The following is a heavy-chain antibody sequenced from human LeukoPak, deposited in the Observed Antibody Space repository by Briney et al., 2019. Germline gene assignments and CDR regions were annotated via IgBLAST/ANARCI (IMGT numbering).Heavy chain of an antibody. D-gene: IGHD1-1*01. CDR1: GGSITTYY. J-gene: IGHJ4*02. Sequence: KASETLSLTCTVSGGSITTYYWSWIRQTPGKGLEWIGYILYSGTTTNYNPSLKSRVTISVDTSKNQFSLKLSSVTAADTAVYYCARVGDWNDLVYWGQGTLVTVSS. CDR2: ILYSGTTT. V-gene: IGHV4-59*01. CDR3: ARVGDWNDLVY.